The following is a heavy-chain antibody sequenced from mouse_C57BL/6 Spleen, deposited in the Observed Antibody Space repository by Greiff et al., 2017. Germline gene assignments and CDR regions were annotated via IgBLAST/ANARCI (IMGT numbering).Heavy chain of an antibody. CDR2: IYPGDGDT. CDR1: GYAFSSSW. D-gene: IGHD2-1*01. J-gene: IGHJ3*01. Sequence: VQLQQSGPELVKPGASVKISCKASGYAFSSSWMNWVKQRPGQGLEWIGRIYPGDGDTNYNGKFKGKATLTADKSSSTAYMQLSSLTSEDSAVYFCASHYGNSAGFGYWGQGILVTVSA. CDR3: ASHYGNSAGFGY. V-gene: IGHV1-82*01.